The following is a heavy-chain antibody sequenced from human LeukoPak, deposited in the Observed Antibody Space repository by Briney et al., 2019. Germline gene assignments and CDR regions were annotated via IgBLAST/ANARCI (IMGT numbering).Heavy chain of an antibody. D-gene: IGHD1-1*01. J-gene: IGHJ5*02. CDR3: AHRLGGYSSNDGWFDP. V-gene: IGHV2-5*02. Sequence: SGPTLLQPTETLTLTSTFSGFSLRTRGVGVGWIRQPPVKALECLPLIYWDDDKCYSTPLRSGLTITKDNSKNQVVLTMTDMDPVDTATYYGAHRLGGYSSNDGWFDPWGQGTLVTVSS. CDR2: IYWDDDK. CDR1: GFSLRTRGVG.